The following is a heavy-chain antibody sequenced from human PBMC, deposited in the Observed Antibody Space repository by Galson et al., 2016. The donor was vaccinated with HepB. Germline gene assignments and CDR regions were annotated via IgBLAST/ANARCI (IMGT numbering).Heavy chain of an antibody. CDR3: ARESALTILGLFDY. V-gene: IGHV4-4*07. CDR2: IYTSGST. CDR1: GGSLSNNS. D-gene: IGHD3-3*01. J-gene: IGHJ4*02. Sequence: ETLSLTCTVSGGSLSNNSWGWIRQPAGKGLEWIGRIYTSGSTNYNPSLKSRVTMSVDTSKNQFSLKLRSVTAADTAVYYCARESALTILGLFDYLGQGTLVTVSS.